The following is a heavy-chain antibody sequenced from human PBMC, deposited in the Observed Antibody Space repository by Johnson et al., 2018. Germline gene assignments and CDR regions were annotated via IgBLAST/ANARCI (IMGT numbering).Heavy chain of an antibody. J-gene: IGHJ1*01. Sequence: QVQLVESGGGVVQPGRSLRLSCAFSLFTFNFSFLPFFLPAPCPGLAWLAVLSYAATHNFSAASVTGRFTLARDTCKNTLHLQMNSLRAEDTAVYCCARSLGLDSRGYYYGAFQHWGQGTLVTVSS. D-gene: IGHD3-22*01. CDR2: LSYAATHN. V-gene: IGHV3-30*03. CDR1: LFTFNFSF. CDR3: ARSLGLDSRGYYYGAFQH.